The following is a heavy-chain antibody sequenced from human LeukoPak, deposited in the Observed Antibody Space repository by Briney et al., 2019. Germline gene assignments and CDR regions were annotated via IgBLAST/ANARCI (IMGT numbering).Heavy chain of an antibody. J-gene: IGHJ6*03. CDR1: GFTFSDFY. D-gene: IGHD1-1*01. CDR2: ISGSGFTI. V-gene: IGHV3-11*04. CDR3: ARVRPGWNPPYYYFYMDV. Sequence: GGSLRLSCAASGFTFSDFYMSWIRQAPGKGLECVSYISGSGFTIHYPDSVKGRFTISRDNAQKSVYLHMNNVRAEDTAVYFCARVRPGWNPPYYYFYMDVWGKGTTVTVSS.